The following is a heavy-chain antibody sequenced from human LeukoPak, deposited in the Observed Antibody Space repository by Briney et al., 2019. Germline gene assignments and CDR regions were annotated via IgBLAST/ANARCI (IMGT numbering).Heavy chain of an antibody. D-gene: IGHD1-14*01. CDR3: AAESGRGDGDY. Sequence: SVNVSCKASGFTFTSSAVQWVRQARGQRLEWIGRIVVGSGNTNYAQKFQERVTITRDMSTSTAYMELSSLRSEDTAVYYCAAESGRGDGDYRGQGTLVTVSS. CDR1: GFTFTSSA. J-gene: IGHJ4*02. V-gene: IGHV1-58*01. CDR2: IVVGSGNT.